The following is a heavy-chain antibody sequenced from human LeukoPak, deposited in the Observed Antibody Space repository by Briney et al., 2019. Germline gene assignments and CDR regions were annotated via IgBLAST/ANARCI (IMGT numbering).Heavy chain of an antibody. CDR3: AIQMTMIVVVPYFDY. V-gene: IGHV3-11*04. CDR1: GFTFNDYY. D-gene: IGHD3-22*01. CDR2: ITSSGTTK. Sequence: PGGSLRLSCEASGFTFNDYYMSWIRQAPGKGLEWVPFITSSGTTKYYADSVRGRFTISRDNAKNSLYLYMNSLRDDDTAVYYCAIQMTMIVVVPYFDYWGQGALVTVSA. J-gene: IGHJ4*02.